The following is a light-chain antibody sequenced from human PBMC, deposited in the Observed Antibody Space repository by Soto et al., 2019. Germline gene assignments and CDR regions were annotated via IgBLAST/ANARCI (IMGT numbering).Light chain of an antibody. CDR3: QQYENLPT. CDR2: KAS. V-gene: IGKV1-33*01. Sequence: DIQMTQSPSTLSASVGDRVTITCRASQNINNYLNWYQQKPGKAPKLLIYKASTLKSGVPSRFSGSGSGTDFTFTISRLQPEDIATYYCQQYENLPTFGQGTRLENK. J-gene: IGKJ5*01. CDR1: QNINNY.